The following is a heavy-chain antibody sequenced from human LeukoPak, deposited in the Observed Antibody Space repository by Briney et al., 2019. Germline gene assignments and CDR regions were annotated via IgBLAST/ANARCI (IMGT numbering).Heavy chain of an antibody. CDR3: ARVVIGGSFDY. Sequence: PSETLSLTCTVSGGSISSSSYYWGWIRQAPGKGLEWIGTIYYSGSTYYNPSLKSRVTISVDTAKNQFSLKLSSVTAADTAVYYCARVVIGGSFDYWGQGTLVTVSS. J-gene: IGHJ4*02. CDR1: GGSISSSSYY. D-gene: IGHD4-23*01. CDR2: IYYSGST. V-gene: IGHV4-39*07.